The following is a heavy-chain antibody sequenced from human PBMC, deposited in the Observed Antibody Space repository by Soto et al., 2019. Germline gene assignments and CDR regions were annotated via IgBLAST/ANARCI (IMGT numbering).Heavy chain of an antibody. CDR3: ARARCSSGQCYYFDY. J-gene: IGHJ4*02. D-gene: IGHD2-15*01. CDR2: ISRSGDRT. V-gene: IGHV3-64*02. CDR1: GFTFSSYN. Sequence: EVQLVESGEGLVQPGGSLRLSCAASGFTFSSYNIHWIRQAPGKGLEFVSAISRSGDRTYYADSVKGRFTITRDNSKNTVWLQMGSLRAEDMAAYYCARARCSSGQCYYFDYWGRGALVSVSS.